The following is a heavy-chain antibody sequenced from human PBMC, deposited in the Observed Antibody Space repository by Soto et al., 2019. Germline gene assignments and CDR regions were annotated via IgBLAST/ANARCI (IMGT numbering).Heavy chain of an antibody. CDR1: GFSLTTSGAG. V-gene: IGHV2-5*02. CDR2: IYWDDDK. CDR3: AHRVLRAVFGLVTTTAIYFDF. J-gene: IGHJ4*02. D-gene: IGHD3-3*01. Sequence: QITLNESGPTVVKPTEPLTLTCTFSGFSLTTSGAGVCWVRQSPGKAPEWLAFIYWDDDKRYSTYLKSRLTITKDACKNRVDLTMADVDPADTATYSCAHRVLRAVFGLVTTTAIYFDFWGQGTPVVVSS.